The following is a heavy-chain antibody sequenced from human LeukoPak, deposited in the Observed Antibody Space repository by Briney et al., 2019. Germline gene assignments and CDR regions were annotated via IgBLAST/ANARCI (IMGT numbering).Heavy chain of an antibody. Sequence: ASVKVSCKASGGTFSSYAISWVRQAPGQGLEWMGRIIPILGTANYAQKFQGRVTITADESTSTAYMELSSLRSEDTAVYYCARGYSSGWFPLWGQGTLVTVSS. J-gene: IGHJ5*02. V-gene: IGHV1-69*11. CDR1: GGTFSSYA. CDR2: IIPILGTA. CDR3: ARGYSSGWFPL. D-gene: IGHD6-19*01.